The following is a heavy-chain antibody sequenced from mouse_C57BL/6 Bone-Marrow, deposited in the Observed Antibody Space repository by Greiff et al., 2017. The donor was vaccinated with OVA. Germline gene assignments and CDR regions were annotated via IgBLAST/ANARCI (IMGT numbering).Heavy chain of an antibody. Sequence: QVQLQQSGAELVRPGASVTLSCKASGYTFTDYEMHWVKQTPVHGLEWIGAIDPETGGTAYNQKFKGKAILTADKSSSTAYMELRSLTSEDSAVYYCPLWLPSSYAMDYWGQGTSVTVSS. CDR3: PLWLPSSYAMDY. V-gene: IGHV1-15*01. CDR1: GYTFTDYE. CDR2: IDPETGGT. J-gene: IGHJ4*01. D-gene: IGHD2-2*01.